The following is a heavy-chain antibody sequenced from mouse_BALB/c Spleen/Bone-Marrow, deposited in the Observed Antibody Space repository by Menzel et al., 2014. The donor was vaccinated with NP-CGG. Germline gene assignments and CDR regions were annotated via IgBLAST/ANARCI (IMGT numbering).Heavy chain of an antibody. CDR2: IKNKANGYTT. CDR1: GFTFADYY. Sequence: EVMLVESGGGLVQPGGSLRLSCAPSGFTFADYYVSWVRQPPGKALEWLGFIKNKANGYTTEYSASVKGRFTISRDNSQSILYLQMNTLRAEDSATYYCARSLYPRAMDYWGQGTSVTVSS. CDR3: ARSLYPRAMDY. D-gene: IGHD2-1*01. J-gene: IGHJ4*01. V-gene: IGHV7-3*02.